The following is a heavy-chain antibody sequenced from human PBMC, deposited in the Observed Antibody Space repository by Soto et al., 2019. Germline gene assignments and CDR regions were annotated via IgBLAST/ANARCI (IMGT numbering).Heavy chain of an antibody. V-gene: IGHV1-2*02. Sequence: ASVKVSCKASGYTFTGYYMHWVRQAPGQGLEWMGWINPNSGGTNYAQKFQGRVTMTRDTSISTAYMELSRLRSDDTAVYYCARDRANREAGYFDYWGQGTLVIVSA. J-gene: IGHJ4*02. CDR3: ARDRANREAGYFDY. CDR1: GYTFTGYY. D-gene: IGHD2-8*01. CDR2: INPNSGGT.